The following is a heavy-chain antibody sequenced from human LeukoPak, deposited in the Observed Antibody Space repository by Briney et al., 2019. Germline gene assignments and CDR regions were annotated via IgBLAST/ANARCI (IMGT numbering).Heavy chain of an antibody. CDR2: IYSSGNT. D-gene: IGHD6-13*01. J-gene: IGHJ5*02. CDR1: GHSITNYY. CDR3: ARRGTSSWYSGTTSGWFDP. Sequence: SETLSLTCTVSGHSITNYYWSWIRQPAGKGLEWIGRIYSSGNTNYNPSLQSRVTMSVDASKNQFSLKLSSVTAADTAVYYCARRGTSSWYSGTTSGWFDPWGQGTLVTVSS. V-gene: IGHV4-4*07.